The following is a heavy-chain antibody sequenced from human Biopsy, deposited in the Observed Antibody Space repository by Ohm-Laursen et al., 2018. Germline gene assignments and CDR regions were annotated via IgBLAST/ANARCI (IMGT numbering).Heavy chain of an antibody. V-gene: IGHV1-46*01. Sequence: SVKVSCKASGYSFTSYYMHWVRQAPGQGLEWMGMINPSGSTTSYPQIFQGRVTMTRDTSKSTVYMELSSLRSADTAVYYCARERHGRGQNWGASTGVFDLWGQGTAVTVSP. CDR2: INPSGSTT. CDR1: GYSFTSYY. J-gene: IGHJ3*01. D-gene: IGHD5/OR15-5a*01. CDR3: ARERHGRGQNWGASTGVFDL.